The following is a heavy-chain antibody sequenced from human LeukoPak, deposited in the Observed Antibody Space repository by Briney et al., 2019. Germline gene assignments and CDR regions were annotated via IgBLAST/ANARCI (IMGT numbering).Heavy chain of an antibody. CDR3: ARDVLSTFPNWFDP. Sequence: SSQTLSLTCSVSGDSISSRTYYWTWIRQHPEKGLEWIGYIWNSGSTNYNPSLKSRVTISVDTSKNQFSLKLTSMTAADTAVYYCARDVLSTFPNWFDPWGQGILVIVSS. J-gene: IGHJ5*02. V-gene: IGHV4-31*03. D-gene: IGHD2/OR15-2a*01. CDR2: IWNSGST. CDR1: GDSISSRTYY.